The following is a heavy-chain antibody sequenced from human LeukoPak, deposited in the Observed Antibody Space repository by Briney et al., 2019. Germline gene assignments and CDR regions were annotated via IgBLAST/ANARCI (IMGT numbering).Heavy chain of an antibody. CDR2: IRDDGRHK. CDR1: GFSFSNYG. J-gene: IGHJ4*02. V-gene: IGHV3-30*02. Sequence: GGSLRLSCAASGFSFSNYGMHWVRQAPAKGLEWVSFIRDDGRHKYYADSVKGRFTISRDNSRNTLYLRMNSLRPEDTAVYYCAQDTLDWWFWGQGTLVTVSS. D-gene: IGHD2-8*02. CDR3: AQDTLDWWF.